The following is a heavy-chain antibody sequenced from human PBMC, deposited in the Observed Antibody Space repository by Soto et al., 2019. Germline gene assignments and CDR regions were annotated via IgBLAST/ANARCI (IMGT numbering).Heavy chain of an antibody. CDR3: ARTRIAVAGKAWYFDL. V-gene: IGHV4-59*01. CDR1: GGSISSYS. D-gene: IGHD6-19*01. CDR2: IYYSGST. Sequence: SETLSLTCTVSGGSISSYSWSWIRQPPGKGLEWIGYIYYSGSTNYNPSLKSRVTISVDTSKNQFSLKLSSVTAADTAVYYCARTRIAVAGKAWYFDLWGRGTLVTVSS. J-gene: IGHJ2*01.